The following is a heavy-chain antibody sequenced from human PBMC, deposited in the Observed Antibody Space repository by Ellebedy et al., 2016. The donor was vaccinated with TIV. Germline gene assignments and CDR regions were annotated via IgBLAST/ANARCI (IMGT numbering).Heavy chain of an antibody. CDR1: GFTFSAFA. D-gene: IGHD6-19*01. Sequence: PGGSLRLSCEAPGFTFSAFAMGWVRQTPGKGLGWFSGMHGSGRGLSYSESVKRRFTISRDNSKNTLYLQMNSLRAEDTAVYYCAKDTRGAVAEANSYYYYYGMDVWGQGTTVTVSS. CDR2: MHGSGRGL. V-gene: IGHV3-23*01. CDR3: AKDTRGAVAEANSYYYYYGMDV. J-gene: IGHJ6*02.